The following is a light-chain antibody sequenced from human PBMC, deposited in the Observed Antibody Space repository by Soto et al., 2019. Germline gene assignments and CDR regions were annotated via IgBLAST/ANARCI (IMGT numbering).Light chain of an antibody. J-gene: IGKJ5*01. CDR1: QDISNF. Sequence: DIQKTQSPSSLSVSVGNRVTITCQASQDISNFLNWYQQKRGKAPNXXIYDASNLETGVPSRVSGSGSGTDFTFTISSLQPADIETDDCRQYDDLTPTFGQGTRLEIK. V-gene: IGKV1-33*01. CDR2: DAS. CDR3: RQYDDLTPT.